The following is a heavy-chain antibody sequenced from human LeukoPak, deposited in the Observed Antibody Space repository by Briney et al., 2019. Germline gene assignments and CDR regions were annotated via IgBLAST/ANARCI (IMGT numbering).Heavy chain of an antibody. CDR2: ISHSGRT. V-gene: IGHV4-30-2*01. CDR1: GGSISSEGYS. D-gene: IGHD3-10*01. J-gene: IGHJ4*02. Sequence: SETLSLTCAVSGGSISSEGYSWTWIRQPPGKGLEWIGHISHSGRTSYNPSLKSRVTISLDRSKNQFSLKLTTVTVADTAVYYCARGYYGSGSFDLDHWGQGTLVTVSS. CDR3: ARGYYGSGSFDLDH.